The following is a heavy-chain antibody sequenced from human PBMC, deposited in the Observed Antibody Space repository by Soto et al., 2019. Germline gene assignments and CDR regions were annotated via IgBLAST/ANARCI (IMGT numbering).Heavy chain of an antibody. D-gene: IGHD3-16*02. CDR3: AQGANWCYRFDS. CDR2: FIPLFGTT. V-gene: IGHV1-69*06. CDR1: GGTFSGHA. Sequence: QVQLVQSGAEVKKPGSSVKVSCEASGGTFSGHAISWVRQAPGQGPEWMGGFIPLFGTTQHAQKFQDRVAIAADKATSAAYRALTKLRFEDTAIYYYAQGANWCYRFDSWGQGTLVTVSS. J-gene: IGHJ4*02.